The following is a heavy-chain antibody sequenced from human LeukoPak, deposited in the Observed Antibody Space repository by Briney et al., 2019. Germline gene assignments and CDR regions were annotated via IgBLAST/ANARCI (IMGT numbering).Heavy chain of an antibody. V-gene: IGHV3-53*01. D-gene: IGHD3-22*01. J-gene: IGHJ5*02. CDR3: ARAARYYDSSGYYYVT. CDR2: IYSGGST. CDR1: GFTFSSYA. Sequence: GGSLRLSCAASGFTFSSYAMSWVRQAPGKGLEWVSVIYSGGSTYYADSVKGRFTISRDNSKNTLYLQMNSLRAEDTAVYYCARAARYYDSSGYYYVTWGQGTLVTVSS.